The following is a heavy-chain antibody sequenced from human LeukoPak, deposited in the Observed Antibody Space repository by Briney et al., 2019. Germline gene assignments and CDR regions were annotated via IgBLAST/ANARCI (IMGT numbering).Heavy chain of an antibody. CDR1: GYTLTSYD. D-gene: IGHD5-24*01. J-gene: IGHJ3*02. Sequence: ASVKVSCKASGYTLTSYDINWVRQAPGQGLEWMGWMNPNSGNTGYAQKFQGRVTMTRDTSTSAVYIELSSLRSEDTAAYYCARPMATFDAFDIWGQGTMVTVSS. V-gene: IGHV1-8*01. CDR3: ARPMATFDAFDI. CDR2: MNPNSGNT.